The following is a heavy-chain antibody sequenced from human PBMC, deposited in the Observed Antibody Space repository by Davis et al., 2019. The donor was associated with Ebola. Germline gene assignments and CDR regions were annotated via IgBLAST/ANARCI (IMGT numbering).Heavy chain of an antibody. J-gene: IGHJ6*02. D-gene: IGHD2-15*01. CDR3: ARVPRAAYYYYGMDV. Sequence: GSLRLSCTVSGGSISSYYWSWIRQPPGKGLEWIGYIYYSGSTNYNPSLKSRVTISVDTSKNQFSLKLSSVTAADTAVYYCARVPRAAYYYYGMDVWGQGTTVTVSS. CDR1: GGSISSYY. V-gene: IGHV4-59*01. CDR2: IYYSGST.